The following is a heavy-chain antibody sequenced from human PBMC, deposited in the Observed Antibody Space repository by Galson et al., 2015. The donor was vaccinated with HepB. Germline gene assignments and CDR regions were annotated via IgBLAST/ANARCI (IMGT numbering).Heavy chain of an antibody. CDR3: AKEGEAVAGRFSGFDF. Sequence: SLRLSCAVSGFTFSRYGMHWVRQAPGKGLEWVAAIWYDGSNKYYADSVKGRFTISRDNSNTLYLQMNSLRLEDTAVFYCAKEGEAVAGRFSGFDFWGQGTLVIVSS. V-gene: IGHV3-30*18. D-gene: IGHD6-19*01. CDR2: IWYDGSNK. J-gene: IGHJ4*02. CDR1: GFTFSRYG.